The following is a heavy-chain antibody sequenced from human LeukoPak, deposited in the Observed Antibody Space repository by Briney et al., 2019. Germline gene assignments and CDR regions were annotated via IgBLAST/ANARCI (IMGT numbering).Heavy chain of an antibody. V-gene: IGHV4-34*01. D-gene: IGHD4-17*01. CDR2: INHSGST. J-gene: IGHJ4*02. CDR1: GGSFSGYY. CDR3: ATDYGVSL. Sequence: PSETLSLTCAVYGGSFSGYYWIWIRQPPGKGLEWIGEINHSGSTNYNPSLKSRVTISVDTSKNQFSLKLSSVTAADTAVYYCATDYGVSLWGQGTLVTVSS.